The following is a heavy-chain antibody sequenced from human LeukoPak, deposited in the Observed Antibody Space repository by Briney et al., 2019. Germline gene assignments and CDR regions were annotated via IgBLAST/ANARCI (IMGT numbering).Heavy chain of an antibody. V-gene: IGHV3-23*01. Sequence: GGSLRLSCAASGFTFSSCAMSWVRQPPGRGLEWVSTIGDRTYYADSVKGRFTISRDNSKNTLLLQMNSLRAEDTAVYHCAKLGARNSAAFDVWGQGTMVTVSS. CDR1: GFTFSSCA. D-gene: IGHD3-16*01. CDR2: IGDRT. J-gene: IGHJ3*01. CDR3: AKLGARNSAAFDV.